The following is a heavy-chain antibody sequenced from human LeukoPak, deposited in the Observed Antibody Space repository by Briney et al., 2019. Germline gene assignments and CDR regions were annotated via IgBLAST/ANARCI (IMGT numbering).Heavy chain of an antibody. CDR2: IYSAGDT. Sequence: GGSLRLSCAASGFSVSSNYMTWVRQVPGKGLEWVSIIYSAGDTYYADSVRGRFTISRDNSKNTLYLQMNTLRAEDTAVYYRARARTVTTAYFDCWGQGALVTVSS. J-gene: IGHJ4*02. D-gene: IGHD4-17*01. V-gene: IGHV3-66*01. CDR1: GFSVSSNY. CDR3: ARARTVTTAYFDC.